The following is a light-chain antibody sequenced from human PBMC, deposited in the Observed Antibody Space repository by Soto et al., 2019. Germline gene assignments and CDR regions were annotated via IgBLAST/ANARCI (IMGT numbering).Light chain of an antibody. V-gene: IGKV3-11*01. CDR3: QQYNKWPPWT. Sequence: EIVLTQSPFTLSLSPGERATLSCRASQSVSTYLAWYQQKPGQAPRLLIYDASNRATGIPARFSGSGSGTDFTLTISSLEPEDFAVYFCQQYNKWPPWTFGHGTKVDI. J-gene: IGKJ1*01. CDR1: QSVSTY. CDR2: DAS.